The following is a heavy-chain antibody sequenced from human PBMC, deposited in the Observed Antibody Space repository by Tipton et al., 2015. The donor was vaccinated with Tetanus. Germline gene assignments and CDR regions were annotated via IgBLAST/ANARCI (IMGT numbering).Heavy chain of an antibody. CDR1: GGSLSSGTFY. J-gene: IGHJ5*02. V-gene: IGHV4-39*07. CDR3: ARRLIQNWFDP. D-gene: IGHD2-8*01. Sequence: TLSLTCSLSGGSLSSGTFYWDWIRQRPGKGLEWVGNIYYNGNALENPSLKGRVTLSLDKSKNQFSLKLTSLTAADTAVYYCARRLIQNWFDPWGQGTLVTVSS. CDR2: IYYNGNA.